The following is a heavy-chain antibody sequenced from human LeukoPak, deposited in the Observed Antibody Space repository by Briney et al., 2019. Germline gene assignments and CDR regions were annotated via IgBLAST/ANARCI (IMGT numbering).Heavy chain of an antibody. D-gene: IGHD2-15*01. CDR1: GFTFDDYA. CDR3: AKGGSPHYYYYMDV. J-gene: IGHJ6*03. CDR2: ISWNSGSL. V-gene: IGHV3-9*03. Sequence: GGSLRLSCAASGFTFDDYAMHWVRQAPGKGLEWVSGISWNSGSLGYADSVKDRFTISRDNAKNSLYLQMNSLRAEDMALYYCAKGGSPHYYYYMDVWGKGTTVTVSS.